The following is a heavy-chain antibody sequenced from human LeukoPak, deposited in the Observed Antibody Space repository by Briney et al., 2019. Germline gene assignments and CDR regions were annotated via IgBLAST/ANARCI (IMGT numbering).Heavy chain of an antibody. CDR2: IKQDGSEN. CDR1: GFTFSTFW. J-gene: IGHJ4*02. Sequence: GGSLRLSCAASGFTFSTFWMSWVRQAPGKGLEWVANIKQDGSENYYADSVKGRFTISRDNAKNSLFLQMNSLRAEDTAVYYCAREGMISVAGNPLDYWGQGTLVTVSS. D-gene: IGHD6-19*01. V-gene: IGHV3-7*01. CDR3: AREGMISVAGNPLDY.